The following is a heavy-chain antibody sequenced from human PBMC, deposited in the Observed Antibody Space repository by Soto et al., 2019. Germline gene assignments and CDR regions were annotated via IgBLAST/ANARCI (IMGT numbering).Heavy chain of an antibody. CDR3: TRSAVARWDDY. CDR2: IRSKAYGGTT. V-gene: IGHV3-49*03. D-gene: IGHD6-19*01. J-gene: IGHJ4*02. Sequence: GGSLRLSCTASGFTFGDYAMSWFRQAPGKGLEWVGFIRSKAYGGTTEYAASVKGRFTISRDDSKSIAYLQMNSLKTEDTAVYYCTRSAVARWDDYWGQGTLVTVSS. CDR1: GFTFGDYA.